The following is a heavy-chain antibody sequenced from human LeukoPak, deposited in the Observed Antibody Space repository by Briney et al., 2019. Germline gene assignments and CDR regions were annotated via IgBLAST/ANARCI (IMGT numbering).Heavy chain of an antibody. CDR3: ARDGGDSDSSGYYYSCFDY. CDR2: IYHSGST. CDR1: GYSISSGYY. Sequence: SETLSLTCAVSGYSISSGYYWGWIRQPPGKGLEWIGSIYHSGSTYYNPSLKSRVTISVDTSKNQFSLKLSSVTAADTAVYYCARDGGDSDSSGYYYSCFDYWGQGTLVTVSS. V-gene: IGHV4-38-2*02. D-gene: IGHD3-22*01. J-gene: IGHJ4*02.